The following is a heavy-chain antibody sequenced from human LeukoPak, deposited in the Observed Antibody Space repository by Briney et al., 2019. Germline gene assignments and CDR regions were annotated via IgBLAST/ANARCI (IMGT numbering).Heavy chain of an antibody. CDR2: IYYSGST. V-gene: IGHV4-30-4*01. CDR1: GGSISSGDYY. J-gene: IGHJ5*02. CDR3: ARGRANYCSSTSCYRYNWFDP. D-gene: IGHD2-2*01. Sequence: SETLSLTCTVSGGSISSGDYYWSWIRQPPGKGLEWIGYIYYSGSTYYNPSLKSRVTISVDTSKNQFSLKLSSVTAADTAVYHCARGRANYCSSTSCYRYNWFDPWGQGTLVTVSS.